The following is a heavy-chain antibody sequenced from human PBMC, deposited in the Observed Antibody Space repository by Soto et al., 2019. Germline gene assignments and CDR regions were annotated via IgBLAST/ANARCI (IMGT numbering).Heavy chain of an antibody. CDR3: AREVHRNGRGKSWFDL. J-gene: IGHJ5*02. CDR1: GYTFISYG. Sequence: GAAGKVSCKDSGYTFISYGITWLRQAPGQGLEWMGWISDDNGDTNYAEKLQGRVTMTTDTSTSTAYMELRSLRSDDTAVYYCAREVHRNGRGKSWFDLWGQRPLGTVFS. D-gene: IGHD1-1*01. V-gene: IGHV1-18*01. CDR2: ISDDNGDT.